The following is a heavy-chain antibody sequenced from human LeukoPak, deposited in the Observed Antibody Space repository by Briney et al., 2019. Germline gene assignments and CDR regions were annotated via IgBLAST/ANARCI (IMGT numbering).Heavy chain of an antibody. D-gene: IGHD2-2*01. CDR3: ARTQLLGPYYYYYGMDV. J-gene: IGHJ6*02. CDR2: ISYDGSNK. CDR1: GFTFSSYA. Sequence: PGGSLRLSCAASGFTFSSYAMHWVRQAPGKGLEWVAVISYDGSNKYYADSVKGRFTISRDNSKNTLYLQMNSLRAEDTAVYYCARTQLLGPYYYYYGMDVWGQGTTVTVSS. V-gene: IGHV3-30*04.